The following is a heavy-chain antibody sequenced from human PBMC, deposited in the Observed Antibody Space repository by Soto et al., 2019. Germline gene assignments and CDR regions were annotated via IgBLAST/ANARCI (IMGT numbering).Heavy chain of an antibody. Sequence: HPGGSLRLSCAASGFTFSSYGMHWVRQAPGKGLEWVAVIWYDGSNKYYADSVKGRFTISRDNSKNTLYLQMNSLRAADTAVYYCATGRVIAARPTCFDYWGQGTLVTVSS. V-gene: IGHV3-33*01. CDR2: IWYDGSNK. CDR1: GFTFSSYG. J-gene: IGHJ4*02. CDR3: ATGRVIAARPTCFDY. D-gene: IGHD6-6*01.